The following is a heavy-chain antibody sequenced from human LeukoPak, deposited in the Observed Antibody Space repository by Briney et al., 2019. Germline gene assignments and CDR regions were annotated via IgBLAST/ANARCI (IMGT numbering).Heavy chain of an antibody. D-gene: IGHD2-2*01. CDR2: INPSGGST. V-gene: IGHV1-46*01. CDR1: GYTFTSHY. CDR3: AREPVVVPVAFKVDGMDV. Sequence: ASVMVSCKATGYTFTSHYMHWVRQAPGQGLEWMGIINPSGGSTSYAQKFQGRVTMTRDTSTSTVYMELSSLRSEDTAVYYCAREPVVVPVAFKVDGMDVWGQGTTVTVSS. J-gene: IGHJ6*02.